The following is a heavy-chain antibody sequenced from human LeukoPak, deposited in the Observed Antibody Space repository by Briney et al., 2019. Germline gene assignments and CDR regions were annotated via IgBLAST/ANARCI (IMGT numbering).Heavy chain of an antibody. D-gene: IGHD6-19*01. V-gene: IGHV1-46*01. CDR2: INPSGGST. J-gene: IGHJ4*02. CDR3: ARAGRGSGWYDYFDY. Sequence: ASVKVSCKASGYTFTSYYMYWVRQAPGQGLEWMGIINPSGGSTSYAQKFQGRVTMTRDTSTSTVYMELSSLRSEDTAVYYCARAGRGSGWYDYFDYWGQGTLVTVSS. CDR1: GYTFTSYY.